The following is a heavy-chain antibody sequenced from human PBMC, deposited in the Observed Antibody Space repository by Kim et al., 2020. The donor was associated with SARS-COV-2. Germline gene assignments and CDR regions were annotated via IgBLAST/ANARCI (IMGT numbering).Heavy chain of an antibody. CDR1: GFTFDDYG. J-gene: IGHJ4*02. Sequence: GGSLRLSCAASGFTFDDYGMSWVRQAPGKGLEWVSGINWNGGSTGYADSVKGRFTISRDNAKNSLYLQMNSLRAEDTALYHCARGTLYYYDSSGYYIDYWGQGTLVTVSS. CDR2: INWNGGST. V-gene: IGHV3-20*01. D-gene: IGHD3-22*01. CDR3: ARGTLYYYDSSGYYIDY.